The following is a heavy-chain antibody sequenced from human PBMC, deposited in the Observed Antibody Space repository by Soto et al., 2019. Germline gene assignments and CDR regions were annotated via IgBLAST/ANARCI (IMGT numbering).Heavy chain of an antibody. V-gene: IGHV4-34*01. J-gene: IGHJ6*02. Sequence: QVQLQQWGAGLLKPSETLSLTCAVYGGSFSGYYWSWIRQPPGKGLEWIGEINHSGSTNYNPSLKSRVTISVDTSKNQFSLKLSSVTAADTAVYYCARGLKRLAAAGTTTYYYYYYGMDVWGQGTTVIVSS. CDR1: GGSFSGYY. CDR3: ARGLKRLAAAGTTTYYYYYYGMDV. D-gene: IGHD6-13*01. CDR2: INHSGST.